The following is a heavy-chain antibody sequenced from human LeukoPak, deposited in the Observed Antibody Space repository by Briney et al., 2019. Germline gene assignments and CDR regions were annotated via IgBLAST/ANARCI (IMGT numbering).Heavy chain of an antibody. V-gene: IGHV4-34*01. D-gene: IGHD5-24*01. CDR1: GGSFSGYY. Sequence: SEILSLTCAVYGGSFSGYYWSWIRQPPGKGLEWIGEINHSGSTNYNPSLKSRVTISVDTSKNQFSLKLSSVTAADTAVYYCARGPRWLQSVSRSGYFDLWGRGTLVTVSS. J-gene: IGHJ2*01. CDR3: ARGPRWLQSVSRSGYFDL. CDR2: INHSGST.